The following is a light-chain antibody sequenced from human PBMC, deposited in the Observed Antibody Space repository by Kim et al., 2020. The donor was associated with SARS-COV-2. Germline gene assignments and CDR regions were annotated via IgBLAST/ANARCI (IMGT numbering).Light chain of an antibody. CDR3: SSYTSSSTYV. CDR2: DVS. CDR1: SSDVGGYNY. J-gene: IGLJ1*01. Sequence: QSALTQPASMSGSPGQSITISCTGTSSDVGGYNYVSWYQQHPGKAPKVMIYDVSKRPSGVSNRFSGSKSGNTASLTISGLQAEDEADYYCSSYTSSSTYVFGTGTKVTVL. V-gene: IGLV2-14*01.